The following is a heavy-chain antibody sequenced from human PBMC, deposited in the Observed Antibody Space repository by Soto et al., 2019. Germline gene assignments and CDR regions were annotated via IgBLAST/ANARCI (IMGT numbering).Heavy chain of an antibody. J-gene: IGHJ2*01. CDR3: ARESHDILTGPPWVWYFDL. D-gene: IGHD3-9*01. CDR2: INDRGSI. Sequence: QVQLQQWGAGPLRPLETLSLTCGVSGGSFSGYYLACIRQSPGKGLEWIGEINDRGSINYNPSLKSRVSISVDTSKNHYSLHLRSVTAADTAVYYCARESHDILTGPPWVWYFDLWGRGTLVTVSS. CDR1: GGSFSGYY. V-gene: IGHV4-34*01.